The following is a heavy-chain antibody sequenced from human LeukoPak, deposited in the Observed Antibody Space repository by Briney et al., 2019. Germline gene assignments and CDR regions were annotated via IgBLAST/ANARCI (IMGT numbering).Heavy chain of an antibody. J-gene: IGHJ4*02. CDR1: GLTFSSYE. D-gene: IGHD3-10*01. CDR2: ISSSGSTT. V-gene: IGHV3-48*03. CDR3: ARGNYYGSGSNDY. Sequence: PGGSLRLSCAASGLTFSSYEMNWVRQAPGKGLEWVSYISSSGSTTYYADSVKGRFTISRDNAKNSLYLQMSSLRAEDTAVYYCARGNYYGSGSNDYWGQGTLVTVSS.